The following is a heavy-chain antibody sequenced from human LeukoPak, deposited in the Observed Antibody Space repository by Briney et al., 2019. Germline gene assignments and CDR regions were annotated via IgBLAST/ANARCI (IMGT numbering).Heavy chain of an antibody. CDR2: IYYSGST. Sequence: PSETLSLTCTVSGGSIRSYYWSWIRQPPGKGLEWIGYIYYSGSTNYNPSLKSRVTISVDTSKNQFSLKLSSVTAADTAVYYCARQEFQEFDYWGQGTLVTVSS. CDR1: GGSIRSYY. CDR3: ARQEFQEFDY. J-gene: IGHJ4*02. V-gene: IGHV4-59*08. D-gene: IGHD3-10*01.